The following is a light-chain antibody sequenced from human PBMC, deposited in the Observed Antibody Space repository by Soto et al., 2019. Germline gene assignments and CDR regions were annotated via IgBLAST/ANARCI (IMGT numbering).Light chain of an antibody. Sequence: EIVLTQSPDTLSLSPGEGATLSCRASQSVSSNYLAWYQQKPGQAPRLLIYGASTRATGIPERFSGGGSGTDFTLTISRLEPEDFAVYYCQQYGSSSPTTFGQGTRLEIE. J-gene: IGKJ5*01. CDR1: QSVSSNY. V-gene: IGKV3-20*01. CDR2: GAS. CDR3: QQYGSSSPTT.